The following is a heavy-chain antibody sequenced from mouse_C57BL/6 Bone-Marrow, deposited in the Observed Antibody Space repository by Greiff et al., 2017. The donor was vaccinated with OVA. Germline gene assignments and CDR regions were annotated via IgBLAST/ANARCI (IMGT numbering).Heavy chain of an antibody. CDR3: ARSGYDYDGTWFAY. CDR2: IYPGGGYT. Sequence: QVQLKESGAELVRPGTSVKMSCKASGYTFTNYWIGWAKQRPGHGLEWIGDIYPGGGYTNYNEKFKGKATLTADKSSSTAYMQFSSLTSEDSAIYYCARSGYDYDGTWFAYWGQGTLVTVSA. D-gene: IGHD2-4*01. V-gene: IGHV1-63*01. CDR1: GYTFTNYW. J-gene: IGHJ3*01.